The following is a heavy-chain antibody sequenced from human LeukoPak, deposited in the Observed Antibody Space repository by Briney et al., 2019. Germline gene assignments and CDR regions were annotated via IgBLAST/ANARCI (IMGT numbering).Heavy chain of an antibody. CDR3: ARGSRIQLWSYYYYYYMDV. CDR1: GGTFSSYA. D-gene: IGHD5-18*01. V-gene: IGHV1-69*06. Sequence: EASVKVSCKASGGTFSSYAISWVRQAPGQGLEWMGGIIPIFGTANYAQKFQGRVTITADKSTSTAYMELSSLRSEDTAVYYCARGSRIQLWSYYYYYYMDVWGKGTTVTVSS. CDR2: IIPIFGTA. J-gene: IGHJ6*03.